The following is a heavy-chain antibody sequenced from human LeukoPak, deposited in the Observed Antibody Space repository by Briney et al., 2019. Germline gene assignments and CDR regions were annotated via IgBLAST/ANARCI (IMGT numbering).Heavy chain of an antibody. CDR3: ARDYDYGDYPGY. CDR2: INWIGGRT. V-gene: IGHV3-20*04. J-gene: IGHJ4*02. Sequence: RAGDSLRLSCAPSGFMFDDYGMSWVRQAPGKGLDWVSGINWIGGRTGYADSVKGRFTNSRDNAKNSLYLQMKSLRAEDTALYYCARDYDYGDYPGYWGQGTLVTVSS. CDR1: GFMFDDYG. D-gene: IGHD4-17*01.